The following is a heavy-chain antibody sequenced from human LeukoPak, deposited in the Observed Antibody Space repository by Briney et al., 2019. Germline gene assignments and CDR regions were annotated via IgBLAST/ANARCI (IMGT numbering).Heavy chain of an antibody. V-gene: IGHV2-70*04. D-gene: IGHD3-16*01. Sequence: SGPALLKPTPTLTFTCTFSGFSLGTSGMRVSWIRQPPGKALEWLSLIDWDDDKFYSTSLKTRLTISKDTSKNQVVLTMTAMDPVDSATYYCARMGGGIVAFDIWGQGTMVTVSS. J-gene: IGHJ3*02. CDR3: ARMGGGIVAFDI. CDR1: GFSLGTSGMR. CDR2: IDWDDDK.